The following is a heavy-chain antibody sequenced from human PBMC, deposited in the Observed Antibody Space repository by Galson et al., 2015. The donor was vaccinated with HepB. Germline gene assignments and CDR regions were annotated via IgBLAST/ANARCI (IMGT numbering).Heavy chain of an antibody. Sequence: SLRLSCAASGFTFSGPAMHWVRQASGKGLEWVGRIRSKANSYATAYAASVKGRFTISSDDSKNAAYMQMNSLKTEDPAVYYCTRRVPRITGTTRDYLGQGTLCTVSS. V-gene: IGHV3-73*01. D-gene: IGHD1/OR15-1a*01. CDR1: GFTFSGPA. CDR2: IRSKANSYAT. CDR3: TRRVPRITGTTRDY. J-gene: IGHJ4*02.